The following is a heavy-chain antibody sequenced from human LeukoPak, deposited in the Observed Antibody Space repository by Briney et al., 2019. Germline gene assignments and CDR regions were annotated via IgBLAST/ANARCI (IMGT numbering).Heavy chain of an antibody. CDR3: ARESNDYGDY. CDR1: GYTLTIYG. Sequence: RASVTVSFTASGYTLTIYGISWVRQAPGQGLEWMGWISAYNGNTNYAQKLQGRVTMTTDTSTSTAYMELRRLRSDDTAVYYCARESNDYGDYWGQGTLVTVSS. V-gene: IGHV1-18*01. CDR2: ISAYNGNT. J-gene: IGHJ4*02.